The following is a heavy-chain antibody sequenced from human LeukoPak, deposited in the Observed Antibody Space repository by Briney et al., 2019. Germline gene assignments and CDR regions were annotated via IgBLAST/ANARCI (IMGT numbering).Heavy chain of an antibody. Sequence: SETLSLTCTVSGYSISSGYYWGWIRQPPGKGLEWIGNIYHSGSTYYNPSLKSRVTISVDTSKNQFSLKLSSVTATDTAVYYCARDQTYSGSGIYTYFDYWGQGILVTVSS. V-gene: IGHV4-38-2*02. CDR3: ARDQTYSGSGIYTYFDY. CDR2: IYHSGST. J-gene: IGHJ4*02. CDR1: GYSISSGYY. D-gene: IGHD3-10*01.